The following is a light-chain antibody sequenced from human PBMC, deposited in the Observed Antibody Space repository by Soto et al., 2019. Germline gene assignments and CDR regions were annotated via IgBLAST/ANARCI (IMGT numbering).Light chain of an antibody. CDR2: GAS. CDR3: QQSGSSPYT. V-gene: IGKV3-20*01. Sequence: EIVLTQSPGTLSLSPGERATLSCRASQSITSSYLAWYQQNPGQAPRLLIYGASTRATGIPDRFSGSGSGTDFTLTISRLEPADFAVYYCQQSGSSPYTFGQGTNLEIK. J-gene: IGKJ2*01. CDR1: QSITSSY.